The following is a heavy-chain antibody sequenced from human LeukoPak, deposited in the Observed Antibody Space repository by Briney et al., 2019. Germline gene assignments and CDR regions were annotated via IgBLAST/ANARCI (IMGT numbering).Heavy chain of an antibody. CDR2: IYPRDGST. J-gene: IGHJ4*02. CDR1: GYTFTSNY. Sequence: ASVKVSCKASGYTFTSNYIHWVRQAPGQGLEWMGMIYPRDGSTSYAQKFQGRVTVTRDTSTSTVHMELSGLRSEDTAVYYCARDKEGFDYWGQGTLVTFSS. CDR3: ARDKEGFDY. V-gene: IGHV1-46*01.